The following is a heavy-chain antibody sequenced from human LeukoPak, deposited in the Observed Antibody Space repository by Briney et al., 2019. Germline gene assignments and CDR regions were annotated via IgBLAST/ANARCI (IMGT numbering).Heavy chain of an antibody. J-gene: IGHJ6*02. Sequence: ASVKVSCKASGYTFTSYGISWVRQAPGQGLEWMGWISAYDGNTNYAQKLQGRVTMTTDTSTSTAYMELRSLRSDDTAVYYCAAVTEPNYYYYYGMDVWGQGTTVTVSS. CDR2: ISAYDGNT. V-gene: IGHV1-18*01. CDR3: AAVTEPNYYYYYGMDV. D-gene: IGHD4-17*01. CDR1: GYTFTSYG.